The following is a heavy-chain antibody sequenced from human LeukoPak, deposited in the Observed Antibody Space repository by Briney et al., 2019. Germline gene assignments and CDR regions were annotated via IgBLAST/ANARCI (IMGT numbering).Heavy chain of an antibody. CDR1: GGSISSHY. CDR3: ARDGADNYYGSGKSNWFDP. Sequence: PSETLSLTCTVSGGSISSHYWSWIRQPPGKGLEWIGYIYYSGSTYYNPSLKSRVTISVDTSKNQFSLKLSSVTAADTAVYYCARDGADNYYGSGKSNWFDPWGQGTLVTVSS. D-gene: IGHD3-10*01. V-gene: IGHV4-59*11. J-gene: IGHJ5*02. CDR2: IYYSGST.